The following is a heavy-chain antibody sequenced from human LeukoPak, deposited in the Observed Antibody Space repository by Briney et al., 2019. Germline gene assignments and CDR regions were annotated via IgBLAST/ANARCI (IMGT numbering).Heavy chain of an antibody. CDR3: ARGPYGGNRYDALDI. CDR2: IWYDGSNK. CDR1: GFTFSSYG. D-gene: IGHD4-23*01. V-gene: IGHV3-33*01. Sequence: GRSLRLSCAASGFTFSSYGIHWVRQAPGKGLEWVAVIWYDGSNKYYADSVKDRFTISRDNSKNTLYLQMNSLRAEDTAVYYCARGPYGGNRYDALDICGQGTMVTVSS. J-gene: IGHJ3*02.